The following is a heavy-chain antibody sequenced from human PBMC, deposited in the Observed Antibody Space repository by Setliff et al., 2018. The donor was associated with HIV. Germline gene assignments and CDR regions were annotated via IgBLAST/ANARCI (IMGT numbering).Heavy chain of an antibody. CDR1: GFRFSQYW. J-gene: IGHJ4*02. D-gene: IGHD2-15*01. CDR2: VRHDGDVQ. CDR3: ARDFSWATDS. Sequence: GGSLRLSCAASGFRFSQYWMSWVRQAPGKGLEWVAFVRHDGDVQIYADSVKGRFTASRDNPKNTVSLQLNSLRIEDTAVYYCARDFSWATDSWGQGTLVTVSS. V-gene: IGHV3-30*02.